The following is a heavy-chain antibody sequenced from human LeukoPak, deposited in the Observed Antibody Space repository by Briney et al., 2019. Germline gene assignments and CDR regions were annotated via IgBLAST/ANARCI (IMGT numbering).Heavy chain of an antibody. CDR2: IYHSGST. V-gene: IGHV4-38-2*02. Sequence: SETLSLTCTVSGYSISSGYYWGWIRQPPGKGLEWIGSIYHSGSTYYDPSLKSRVTISVDTSKNQFSLKLSSVTAADTAVYYCARTGLLWFGELFLNWFDPWGQGTLVTVSS. J-gene: IGHJ5*02. D-gene: IGHD3-10*01. CDR1: GYSISSGYY. CDR3: ARTGLLWFGELFLNWFDP.